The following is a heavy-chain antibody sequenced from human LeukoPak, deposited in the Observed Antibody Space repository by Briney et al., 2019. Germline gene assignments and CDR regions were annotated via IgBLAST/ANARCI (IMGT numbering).Heavy chain of an antibody. CDR3: ARDSETETGWYYYGMDV. CDR2: LYSGGSA. J-gene: IGHJ6*02. D-gene: IGHD1-1*01. Sequence: GGSLRLSCAASGFTVSSNYMNWVRQAPGKGLEWIAVLYSGGSAYYADSVKGRFTISRDNSKNTLYLQIYSLRAEDTAIYYCARDSETETGWYYYGMDVWGQGTTVTVSS. CDR1: GFTVSSNY. V-gene: IGHV3-53*01.